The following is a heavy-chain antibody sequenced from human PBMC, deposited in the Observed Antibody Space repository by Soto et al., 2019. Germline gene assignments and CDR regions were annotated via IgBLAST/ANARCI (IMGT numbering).Heavy chain of an antibody. V-gene: IGHV3-21*01. CDR3: ARDPGIAAAGPD. D-gene: IGHD6-13*01. CDR1: GFTFSSYS. Sequence: GGSLRLSCAASGFTFSSYSMNWVRQAPGKGPEWVSSISSSSSYIYYADSVKGRFTISRDNAKNSLYLQMNSLRAEDTAVYYCARDPGIAAAGPDGGQGTLVTVSS. J-gene: IGHJ4*02. CDR2: ISSSSSYI.